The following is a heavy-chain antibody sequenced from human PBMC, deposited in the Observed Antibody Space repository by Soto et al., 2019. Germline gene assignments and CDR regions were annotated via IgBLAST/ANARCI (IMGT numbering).Heavy chain of an antibody. Sequence: EVQLVESGGGLVKPGGSLRLSCAASGFTFSSNSMHWVRQAPGKGLEWVSSISSSSSYIYYADSVKGRFTISRDNAKNSLYLQMNSLRAEDTAVYYCARDRRHFIAAHYFDYWGEGTLVTASS. CDR3: ARDRRHFIAAHYFDY. CDR2: ISSSSSYI. D-gene: IGHD6-13*01. CDR1: GFTFSSNS. V-gene: IGHV3-21*01. J-gene: IGHJ4*02.